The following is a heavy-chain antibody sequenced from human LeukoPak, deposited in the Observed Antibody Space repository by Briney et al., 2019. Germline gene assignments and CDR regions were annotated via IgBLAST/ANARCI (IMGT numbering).Heavy chain of an antibody. CDR2: IYPGDSDS. CDR3: ARLLSTHNWFDS. Sequence: GESLNISCKSSGYNFAGYWIGWVRQMPGRGLEWRGLIYPGDSDSRYSPSFQGQVTISADKSITTAYLQWSSLKASDTAIYYCARLLSTHNWFDSWGQGTLVTVSS. CDR1: GYNFAGYW. D-gene: IGHD2-2*01. V-gene: IGHV5-51*01. J-gene: IGHJ5*01.